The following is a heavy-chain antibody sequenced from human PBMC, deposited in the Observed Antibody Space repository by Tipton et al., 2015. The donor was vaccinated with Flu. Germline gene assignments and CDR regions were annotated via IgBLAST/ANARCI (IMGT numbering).Heavy chain of an antibody. CDR3: TRHYDYGGPGPDY. CDR1: GFTFSDSA. CDR2: IRSKTHNYAT. V-gene: IGHV3-73*01. J-gene: IGHJ4*02. Sequence: SLRLSCAASGFTFSDSAIHWVRQVSGKGLEWVGRIRSKTHNYATTYTASMKDRFNIFRDDSKNTAYLQMNSLKTEDTAVYYCTRHYDYGGPGPDYWGQGTLVTVSS. D-gene: IGHD4-23*01.